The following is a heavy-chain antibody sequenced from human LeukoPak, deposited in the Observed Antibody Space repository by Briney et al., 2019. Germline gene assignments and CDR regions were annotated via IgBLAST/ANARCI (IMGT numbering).Heavy chain of an antibody. CDR3: AKGPVGYTYGPSPLNY. Sequence: PGGSLRLSCAASDFTFSNYAMTWFRQAPGKGLEWVSSLGASGDGTFNADSVKGRFTISRDNSKNTLYLQLSSLRADDTAVYYCAKGPVGYTYGPSPLNYWGQGTLVTVSS. CDR1: DFTFSNYA. D-gene: IGHD5-18*01. J-gene: IGHJ4*02. V-gene: IGHV3-23*01. CDR2: LGASGDGT.